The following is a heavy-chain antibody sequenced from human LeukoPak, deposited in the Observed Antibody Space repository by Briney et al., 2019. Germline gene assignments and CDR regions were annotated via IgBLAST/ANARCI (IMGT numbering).Heavy chain of an antibody. V-gene: IGHV4-30-4*01. D-gene: IGHD2/OR15-2a*01. Sequence: SQTLSLTCTVSGGSISSGDYYWSWLRQPPGTGLEWIGYIYYSGSTYYNPSLKSRVTISVDTSKNQFSLKLSSVTAADTAVYYCARGFLSPRDQDLDPWGQGTLVTVSS. CDR2: IYYSGST. J-gene: IGHJ5*02. CDR3: ARGFLSPRDQDLDP. CDR1: GGSISSGDYY.